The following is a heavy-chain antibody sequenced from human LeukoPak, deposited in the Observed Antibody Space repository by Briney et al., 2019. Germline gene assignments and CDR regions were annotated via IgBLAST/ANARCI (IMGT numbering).Heavy chain of an antibody. Sequence: SETLSLTCAVYGGSFSGYYWSWIRQPPGKGLEWIGEINHSGSTNYNPSLKSRVTISVDTSKNQFSLKLSSVTAADTAVYYCARNADTYGHGDWFDPWGQGALVTVSS. CDR2: INHSGST. V-gene: IGHV4-34*01. CDR1: GGSFSGYY. J-gene: IGHJ5*02. CDR3: ARNADTYGHGDWFDP. D-gene: IGHD4-17*01.